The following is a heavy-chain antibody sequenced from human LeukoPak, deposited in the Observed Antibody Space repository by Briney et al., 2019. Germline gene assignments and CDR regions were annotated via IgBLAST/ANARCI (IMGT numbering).Heavy chain of an antibody. CDR1: GGSISSYY. V-gene: IGHV4-59*01. CDR3: ARNARWLAFFDY. CDR2: IYYSGNT. J-gene: IGHJ4*02. Sequence: PSETLSLTCTVSGGSISSYYWSWIRQPPGKGLEWIGYIYYSGNTNYNPSLKSRVTISVDTSKNQFSLKLSSVTAADTAVYYCARNARWLAFFDYWGQGTLVTVSS. D-gene: IGHD6-19*01.